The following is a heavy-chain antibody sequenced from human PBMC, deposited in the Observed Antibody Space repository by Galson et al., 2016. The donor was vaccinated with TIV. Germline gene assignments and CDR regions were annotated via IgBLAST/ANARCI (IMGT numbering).Heavy chain of an antibody. Sequence: SVKVSCKASGYTFTEYYIHWVRQAPGQGLEWMGWIHPNSGATMYAQKFQGWVTMTRDTSITTAYMELSRLKSDDTAVYYCAKIGQEHDAFDIWGQGTMVTVFS. CDR3: AKIGQEHDAFDI. V-gene: IGHV1-2*04. J-gene: IGHJ3*02. CDR1: GYTFTEYY. CDR2: IHPNSGAT. D-gene: IGHD1/OR15-1a*01.